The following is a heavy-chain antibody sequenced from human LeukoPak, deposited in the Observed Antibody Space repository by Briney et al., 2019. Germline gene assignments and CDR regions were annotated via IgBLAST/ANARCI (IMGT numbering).Heavy chain of an antibody. CDR1: GYIFTSYG. D-gene: IGHD1-7*01. CDR3: ARGWGWNSPDAEYFLH. CDR2: ISVYNGDT. Sequence: ASVKVSCKASGYIFTSYGMNWVRQAPGQGLEWVGWISVYNGDTYYAQKLQGRVTMTTDTSTSTVYMDLRGLRSDDTAWYYCARGWGWNSPDAEYFLHWGQGTLVTVSS. J-gene: IGHJ1*01. V-gene: IGHV1-18*01.